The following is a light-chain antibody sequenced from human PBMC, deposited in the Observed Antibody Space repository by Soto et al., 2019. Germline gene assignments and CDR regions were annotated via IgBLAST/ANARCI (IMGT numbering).Light chain of an antibody. CDR3: QQYDNWPLT. CDR1: QSVSSN. Sequence: EIVMTQSPATLPVSPGERATLSCRASQSVSSNLAWYQQKPGQAPRFLIYAASTRATGIPARFSGSGSGTEFTLTISSLPSEDFAVYYCQQYDNWPLTFGGGTTVDIK. V-gene: IGKV3-15*01. J-gene: IGKJ4*01. CDR2: AAS.